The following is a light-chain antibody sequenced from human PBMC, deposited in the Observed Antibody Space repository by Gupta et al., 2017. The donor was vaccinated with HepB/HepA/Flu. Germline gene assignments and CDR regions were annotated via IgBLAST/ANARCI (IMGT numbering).Light chain of an antibody. J-gene: IGKJ3*01. CDR2: RSS. Sequence: DIVMTQTPLSSPVTLGQPSSISCRSSQGLVHSDGNTYLSWLHQRPGQPPRLLIYRSSNRGSGVPDRFSGCGAGTDFTLKIIRVEAEDVGIYYCSQGKPFPFTFGHGTKVDIK. CDR3: SQGKPFPFT. V-gene: IGKV2-24*01. CDR1: QGLVHSDGNTY.